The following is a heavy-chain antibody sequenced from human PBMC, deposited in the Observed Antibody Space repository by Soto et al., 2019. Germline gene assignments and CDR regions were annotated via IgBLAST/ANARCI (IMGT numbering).Heavy chain of an antibody. CDR3: ARTPRVAVAGVNWFDA. D-gene: IGHD6-19*01. Sequence: QVQLQESGPGLVKPSDTLSLTCAVSGYSISSSNWWGWIRQPPGKGLEWIGYIYYSGSTYYNPSLKSRVTMSVDRSKNQFSLKLSSVTAVDTAVYYCARTPRVAVAGVNWFDAWGQGTLVTVSS. CDR1: GYSISSSNW. J-gene: IGHJ5*02. V-gene: IGHV4-28*01. CDR2: IYYSGST.